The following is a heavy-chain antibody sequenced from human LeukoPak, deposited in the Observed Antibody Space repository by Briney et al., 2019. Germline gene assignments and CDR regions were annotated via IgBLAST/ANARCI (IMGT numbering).Heavy chain of an antibody. J-gene: IGHJ4*02. D-gene: IGHD4-17*01. CDR3: AKIAPWGAVTTTDGFDY. Sequence: GGSLRLSWPAPGFSLTNYAMGWVRQAPGKGREWVSSIITSGAATYYADSVKGRFTISRDNSKNTLYLQLNSLGAEDTAVYYCAKIAPWGAVTTTDGFDYWGQGTLVTVSS. CDR2: IITSGAAT. V-gene: IGHV3-23*01. CDR1: GFSLTNYA.